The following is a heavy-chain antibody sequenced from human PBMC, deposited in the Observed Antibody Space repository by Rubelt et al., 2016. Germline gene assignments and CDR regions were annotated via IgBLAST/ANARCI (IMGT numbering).Heavy chain of an antibody. CDR2: ISAYNGNT. CDR1: GYTFTSYG. J-gene: IGHJ3*02. V-gene: IGHV1-18*01. Sequence: QVQLVQSGAEVKKPGASVKVSCKASGYTFTSYGIRWVRQAPGQGLEGMGWISAYNGNTNYAQKLQGRGTMTTDTSTSTAYMGLRSLRSDDTAVYYCARGARRYSMDPRNAFDIWGQGTMVTVSS. D-gene: IGHD4-11*01. CDR3: ARGARRYSMDPRNAFDI.